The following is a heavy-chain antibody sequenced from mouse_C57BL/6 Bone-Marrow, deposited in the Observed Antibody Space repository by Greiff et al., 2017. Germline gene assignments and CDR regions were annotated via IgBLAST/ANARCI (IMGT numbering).Heavy chain of an antibody. D-gene: IGHD2-1*01. CDR2: INPGSGGT. Sequence: QVQLKESGAELVRPGTSVTVSCKASGYAFTNYLIEWVKQRPGQGLEWIGVINPGSGGTNYNEKFKGKATLHADNSSSTAYMQLSSLTSEDSAVYFWARGLYYGNSYWYFDVWGTGTTVTVSS. CDR3: ARGLYYGNSYWYFDV. J-gene: IGHJ1*03. V-gene: IGHV1-54*01. CDR1: GYAFTNYL.